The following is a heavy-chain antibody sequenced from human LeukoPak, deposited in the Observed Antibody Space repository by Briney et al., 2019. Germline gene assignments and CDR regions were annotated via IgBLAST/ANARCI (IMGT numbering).Heavy chain of an antibody. V-gene: IGHV1-2*02. CDR2: INPNSGGT. Sequence: ASVKVSCKASGYTFTGYYMHWVRQAPGQGLEWMGWINPNSGGTNYAQKFQGRVTMTRDTSISTAYMELSRLRSEDTAVYYCAREYYDIVTGYYHYWYFDLWGRGTLVTVSS. CDR1: GYTFTGYY. J-gene: IGHJ2*01. D-gene: IGHD3-9*01. CDR3: AREYYDIVTGYYHYWYFDL.